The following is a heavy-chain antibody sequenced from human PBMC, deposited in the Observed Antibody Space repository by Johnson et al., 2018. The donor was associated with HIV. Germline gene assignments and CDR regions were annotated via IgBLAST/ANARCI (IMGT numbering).Heavy chain of an antibody. Sequence: VQLVESGGGLVKTGESLRLSCAASGFTFSNAWMSWVRQGPGKGLEWVGHIKSKTDGETTDYAAPVKGRFTTSRDDSKNTLYLQMNSLKTEDTAMYYCTTDPCWNGYHAFDVWGQGTMVTVSS. J-gene: IGHJ3*01. CDR1: GFTFSNAW. V-gene: IGHV3-15*01. D-gene: IGHD1-1*01. CDR2: IKSKTDGETT. CDR3: TTDPCWNGYHAFDV.